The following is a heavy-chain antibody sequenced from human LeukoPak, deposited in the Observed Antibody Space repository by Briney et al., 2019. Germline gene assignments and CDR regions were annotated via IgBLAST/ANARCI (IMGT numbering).Heavy chain of an antibody. CDR1: GFTFSTYA. CDR3: AKGLNYGDYDN. D-gene: IGHD4-17*01. V-gene: IGHV3-23*01. CDR2: ISGSGGGT. J-gene: IGHJ4*02. Sequence: GRSLRLSCAASGFTFSTYAMSWVRQAPGKGLEWVSAISGSGGGTYYADSVKGRFAISRDNSKNTLYLQMNSLRVEDTAVYYCAKGLNYGDYDNWGQGTLVTVSS.